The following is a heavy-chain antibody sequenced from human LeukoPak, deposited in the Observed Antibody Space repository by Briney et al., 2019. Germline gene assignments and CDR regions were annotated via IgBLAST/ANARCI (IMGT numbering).Heavy chain of an antibody. CDR1: GASISGGGYY. CDR3: ASHCSGGTCYRYFFDY. CDR2: IYYTGST. Sequence: SETLSLTCTVSGASISGGGYYWSWIRQHPGKGLEWIGYIYYTGSTYYNPSLRSRIFISVDTARNQFSLQLRSVTAADTAVYYCASHCSGGTCYRYFFDYWGQGTQVTVSS. J-gene: IGHJ4*02. D-gene: IGHD2-15*01. V-gene: IGHV4-31*03.